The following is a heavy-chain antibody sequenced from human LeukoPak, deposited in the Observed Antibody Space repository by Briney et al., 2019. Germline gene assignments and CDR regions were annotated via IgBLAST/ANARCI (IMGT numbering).Heavy chain of an antibody. Sequence: GGSLRLSCTASGFTFGDYAMSWVRQAPGKGLEWVGFIRSKAYGGTTEYAASVKGRFTISRDDSKSIAYLQMNSLKTEDTAVYYCTRVGVPAAMPFDCWGQGTLVTVSS. J-gene: IGHJ4*02. D-gene: IGHD2-2*01. CDR3: TRVGVPAAMPFDC. V-gene: IGHV3-49*04. CDR2: IRSKAYGGTT. CDR1: GFTFGDYA.